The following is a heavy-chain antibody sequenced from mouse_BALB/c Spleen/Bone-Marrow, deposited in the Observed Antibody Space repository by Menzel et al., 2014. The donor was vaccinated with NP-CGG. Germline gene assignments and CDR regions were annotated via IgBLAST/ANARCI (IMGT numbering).Heavy chain of an antibody. CDR2: IHPGSGGT. J-gene: IGHJ2*01. V-gene: IGHV1-15*01. CDR3: TRYLGLR. CDR1: GYTFTDYE. Sequence: VKLMESGAELVRPGASVKLSCKALGYTFTDYEMHWVKQTPVHGLEWIGVIHPGSGGTTYNQKFKGKATLTADKSSTTAYMDLNSLASEGSSVFFRTRYLGLRWGQGTTLTVSS. D-gene: IGHD3-1*01.